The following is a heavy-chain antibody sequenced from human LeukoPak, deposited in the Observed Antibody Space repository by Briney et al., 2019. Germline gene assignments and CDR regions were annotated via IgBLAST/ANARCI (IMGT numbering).Heavy chain of an antibody. Sequence: SETLSLTCTVSGGSISSGSYYWSWIRQPAGKGLEWIGRIYTSGSTNYNPSLKSRVTISVDTSKNQFSLKLSSVTAADTAVYYCARSNAVTMIVVNPFDYWGQGTLVTVSS. V-gene: IGHV4-61*02. J-gene: IGHJ4*02. D-gene: IGHD3-22*01. CDR2: IYTSGST. CDR1: GGSISSGSYY. CDR3: ARSNAVTMIVVNPFDY.